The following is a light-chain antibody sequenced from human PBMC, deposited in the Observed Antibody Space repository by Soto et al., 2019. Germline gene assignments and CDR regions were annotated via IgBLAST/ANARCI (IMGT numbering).Light chain of an antibody. CDR1: QSVDSS. CDR2: GAS. CDR3: QQYNIWPPWT. J-gene: IGKJ1*01. Sequence: EIVMTQSPAILSLSPGERSTLSCRASQSVDSSLAWYQQKRGQAPRLXXHGASTRAPDIPARFSGSGSGTEFTLTISSLQSEDFAVYYCQQYNIWPPWTFGQGTKVDIK. V-gene: IGKV3-15*01.